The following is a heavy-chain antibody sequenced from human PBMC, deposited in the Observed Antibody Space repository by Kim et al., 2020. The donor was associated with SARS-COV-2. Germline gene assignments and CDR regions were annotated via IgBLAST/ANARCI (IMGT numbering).Heavy chain of an antibody. J-gene: IGHJ4*02. CDR3: AKGWYNDYHFDY. Sequence: GGSLRLSCAASGFSFDDYAMHWVRQPPGKGLEWVSSISWNGRDIVYADSVKGRFTISRDNAKNSLYLQMNNLRPEDTALYYCAKGWYNDYHFDYWGQGTLVTVSS. D-gene: IGHD1-1*01. V-gene: IGHV3-9*01. CDR1: GFSFDDYA. CDR2: ISWNGRDI.